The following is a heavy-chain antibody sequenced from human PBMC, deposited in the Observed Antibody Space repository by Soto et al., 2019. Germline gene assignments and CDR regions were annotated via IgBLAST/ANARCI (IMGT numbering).Heavy chain of an antibody. CDR2: IIPIFGTA. D-gene: IGHD1-1*01. J-gene: IGHJ3*02. CDR1: GGTFSSYA. Sequence: QVQLVQSGAEVKKPGSSVKVSCKASGGTFSSYAISWVRQAPGQGLEWMGGIIPIFGTATYAQKFQGRVTITADESTSTPYMELSSLGSEDTAVYYCARDGGAATESSGSCAFDIGVEGTMVTVSS. CDR3: ARDGGAATESSGSCAFDI. V-gene: IGHV1-69*01.